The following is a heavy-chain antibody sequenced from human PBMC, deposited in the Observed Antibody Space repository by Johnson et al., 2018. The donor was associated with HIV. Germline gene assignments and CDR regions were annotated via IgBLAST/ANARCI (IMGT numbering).Heavy chain of an antibody. Sequence: MLLVESGGGVVQPGRSLRLSCAASGFTFSDYGIHWVRQAPGKGLEWVSYISSSGSTIYYADSVKGRFTISRDNAKNSLYLQMNSLRAEDTAVYYCARDPDGTTGTTYPDAAFDIWGQGTMVTVSS. CDR1: GFTFSDYG. CDR2: ISSSGSTI. J-gene: IGHJ3*02. CDR3: ARDPDGTTGTTYPDAAFDI. V-gene: IGHV3-48*04. D-gene: IGHD1-1*01.